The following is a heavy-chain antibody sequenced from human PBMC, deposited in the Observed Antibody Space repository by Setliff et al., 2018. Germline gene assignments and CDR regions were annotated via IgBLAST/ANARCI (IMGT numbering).Heavy chain of an antibody. J-gene: IGHJ5*02. CDR1: GASISSHA. CDR3: TRDVWGAGTGWFDP. V-gene: IGHV4-4*08. D-gene: IGHD1-1*01. CDR2: IYTGGST. Sequence: SETLSLTCNVSGASISSHAWSWIRQPPGKRLEYIGYIYTGGSTTYNPSLKSRVTLSLDTSKNHLSLNLTSVTAADTAVYYCTRDVWGAGTGWFDPWGLGILVTVSS.